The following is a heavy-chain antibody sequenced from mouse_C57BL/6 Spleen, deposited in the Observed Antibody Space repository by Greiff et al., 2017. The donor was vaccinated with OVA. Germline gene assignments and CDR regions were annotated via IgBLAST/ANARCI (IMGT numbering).Heavy chain of an antibody. CDR1: GFTFSSYG. CDR3: ARHNDYDDYFDY. CDR2: ISSGGSYT. J-gene: IGHJ2*01. D-gene: IGHD2-4*01. V-gene: IGHV5-6*01. Sequence: EVHLVESGGDLVKPGGSLKLSCAASGFTFSSYGMSWVRQTPDKRLEWVATISSGGSYTYYPDSVKGRFTISRDNAKNTLYLQMSSLKSEDTAMYYCARHNDYDDYFDYWGQGTTLTVSS.